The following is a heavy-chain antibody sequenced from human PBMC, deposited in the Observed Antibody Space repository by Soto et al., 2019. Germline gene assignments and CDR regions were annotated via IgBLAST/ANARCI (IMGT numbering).Heavy chain of an antibody. CDR2: ISYDGSNK. D-gene: IGHD1-26*01. CDR1: GFTFSSYA. Sequence: QVQLVESGGGVVQPGRSLRLSCAASGFTFSSYAMHWVRQAPGKGLEWVAVISYDGSNKYYADSVKGQFTISRDNSKNTLYLQMNSLRAEDTAVYYCARRVGAITYYFDYWGQGTLVTVSS. CDR3: ARRVGAITYYFDY. J-gene: IGHJ4*02. V-gene: IGHV3-30-3*01.